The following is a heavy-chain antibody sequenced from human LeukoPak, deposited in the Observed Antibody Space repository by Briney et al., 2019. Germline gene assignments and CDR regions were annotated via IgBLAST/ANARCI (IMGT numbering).Heavy chain of an antibody. J-gene: IGHJ6*03. D-gene: IGHD1-14*01. V-gene: IGHV4-59*12. Sequence: SETLSLTCTVSGGPISSYYWSWIRQPPAKGLEWIGYNYYSGSTNYNPSLKSRVTISVDTSKNQFSLRLRSVTAADTGVYYCAKGPITGVGPYMGYHYYMAVWGKGATVTVSS. CDR1: GGPISSYY. CDR3: AKGPITGVGPYMGYHYYMAV. CDR2: NYYSGST.